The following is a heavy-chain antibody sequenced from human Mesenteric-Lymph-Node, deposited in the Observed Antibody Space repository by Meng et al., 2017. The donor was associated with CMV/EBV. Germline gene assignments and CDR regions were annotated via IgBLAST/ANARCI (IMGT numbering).Heavy chain of an antibody. CDR3: ARLAAAAS. V-gene: IGHV3-21*01. CDR2: ISSSSSYI. J-gene: IGHJ4*02. Sequence: GESLKISCAASEFTFSSDSMSWVRQAPGKGLEWVSSISSSSSYIYYADSVKGRFTISRDNAKNSLYLQMNSLRAEDTAVYYCARLAAAASWGQGTLVTVSS. D-gene: IGHD6-13*01. CDR1: EFTFSSDS.